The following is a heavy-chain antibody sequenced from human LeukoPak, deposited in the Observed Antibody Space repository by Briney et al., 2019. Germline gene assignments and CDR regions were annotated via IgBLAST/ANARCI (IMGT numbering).Heavy chain of an antibody. Sequence: PSETLSLTCTVSGGSISSYYWSWIRQPPVKGLEWIGYIYYSGSTNYNPSLKSRVSISVDASKNQFSLRLNSVTAADTAVYYCARDSGGSGYLWFDPWGQGTLVTVSS. D-gene: IGHD3-3*01. CDR3: ARDSGGSGYLWFDP. V-gene: IGHV4-59*01. J-gene: IGHJ5*02. CDR1: GGSISSYY. CDR2: IYYSGST.